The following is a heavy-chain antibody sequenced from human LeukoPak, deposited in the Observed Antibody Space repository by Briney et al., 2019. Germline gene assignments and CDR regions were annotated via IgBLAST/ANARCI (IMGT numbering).Heavy chain of an antibody. V-gene: IGHV3-23*01. D-gene: IGHD5-18*01. J-gene: IGHJ4*02. Sequence: GASLRLSCAASGFTFSSYAMSWVRQAPGKGLEWVSAISGSGGSTYYADSVKGRFTISRDNSKNTLYLQMNSLRAEDTAVYYCAKGLVDTAMVAVSEYWGQGTLVTVSS. CDR2: ISGSGGST. CDR3: AKGLVDTAMVAVSEY. CDR1: GFTFSSYA.